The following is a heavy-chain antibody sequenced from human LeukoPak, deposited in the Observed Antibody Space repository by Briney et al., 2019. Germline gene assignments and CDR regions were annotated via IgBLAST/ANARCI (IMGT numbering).Heavy chain of an antibody. CDR3: VRDGRGGFGEPDYYMDV. V-gene: IGHV1-18*01. D-gene: IGHD3-10*01. J-gene: IGHJ6*03. CDR2: ISAYNGNT. CDR1: GYTFTSYG. Sequence: GASVKVSCKASGYTFTSYGISWVRQAPGQGLEWMGWISAYNGNTNYAQKLQGRVTMTTDTSTSTAYMELRSLRSDDTAVYYCVRDGRGGFGEPDYYMDVWGKGTTVTISS.